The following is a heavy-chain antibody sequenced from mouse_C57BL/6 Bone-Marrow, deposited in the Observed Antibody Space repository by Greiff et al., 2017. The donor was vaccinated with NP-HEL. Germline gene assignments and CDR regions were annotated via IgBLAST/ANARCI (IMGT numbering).Heavy chain of an antibody. CDR1: GYSITSGYY. D-gene: IGHD3-2*02. CDR2: ISYDGSN. J-gene: IGHJ4*01. V-gene: IGHV3-6*01. CDR3: ARGTAQVNYYAMDY. Sequence: EVQLQQSGPGLVKPSQSLSLTCSVTGYSITSGYYWNWIRQFPGNKLEWMGYISYDGSNNYNPSLKNRISITRDTSKNQFFLKLNSVTTEDTATYYCARGTAQVNYYAMDYWGQGTSVTVSS.